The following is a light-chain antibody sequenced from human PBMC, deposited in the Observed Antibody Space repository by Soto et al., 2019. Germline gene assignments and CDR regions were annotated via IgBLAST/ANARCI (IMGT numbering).Light chain of an antibody. CDR3: TSYTSDRPYV. J-gene: IGLJ1*01. V-gene: IGLV2-14*01. CDR2: EVS. Sequence: QSVLTQPASVSGSPGQSITISCTGTSSDVGGYNYVSWYQQHPGKAPKLMIYEVSNRPSGVSNRFSGSKSGNTASLTISGLQAGDEADYYCTSYTSDRPYVFGTGTKVTVL. CDR1: SSDVGGYNY.